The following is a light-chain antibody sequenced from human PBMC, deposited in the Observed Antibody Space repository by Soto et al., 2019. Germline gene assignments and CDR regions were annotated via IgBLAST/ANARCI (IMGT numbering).Light chain of an antibody. J-gene: IGLJ1*01. CDR3: NSYADSNTSV. CDR1: SSDVGRYNY. CDR2: DVS. Sequence: QSVLTQPPSASGSPGQSVTISCTGTSSDVGRYNYVSWYQHHPGKAPKLIIYDVSQRPSGVPDRFSGSKSGNTASLTVSGLQAEYEADYDCNSYADSNTSVFGSGTKVTV. V-gene: IGLV2-8*01.